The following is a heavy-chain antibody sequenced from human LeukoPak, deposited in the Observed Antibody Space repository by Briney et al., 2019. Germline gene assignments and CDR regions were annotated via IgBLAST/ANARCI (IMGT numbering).Heavy chain of an antibody. CDR1: GFTFSSYA. D-gene: IGHD3-22*01. Sequence: GGSLRLSCSASGFTFSSYAMHWVRQAPGKGLEYVSAMSSSGGKTYYADSVKGRVIISRDNSKNTLYLQLSSLTPEDTAVYFCVKGAESYCDSRSDYWGQGTLVTVSS. CDR3: VKGAESYCDSRSDY. J-gene: IGHJ4*02. V-gene: IGHV3-64D*09. CDR2: MSSSGGKT.